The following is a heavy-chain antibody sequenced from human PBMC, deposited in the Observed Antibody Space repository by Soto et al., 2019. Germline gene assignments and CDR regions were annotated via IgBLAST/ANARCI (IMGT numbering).Heavy chain of an antibody. Sequence: QVQLQQWGAGLLKPSETLSLTCAVYGGSFSGYYWSWIRQPPGKGLEWIGEINHSGSTNYNPSLKSRVTISVDTSKNQFSRKLSAVTAADTAVYYCARGRTSIAVAGSDFDYWGQGTLVTVSS. J-gene: IGHJ4*02. CDR2: INHSGST. V-gene: IGHV4-34*01. CDR3: ARGRTSIAVAGSDFDY. D-gene: IGHD6-19*01. CDR1: GGSFSGYY.